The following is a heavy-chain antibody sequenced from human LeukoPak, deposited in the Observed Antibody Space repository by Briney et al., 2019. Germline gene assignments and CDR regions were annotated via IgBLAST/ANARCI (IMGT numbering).Heavy chain of an antibody. D-gene: IGHD6-19*01. CDR3: ARADSSGWYGNAFDV. CDR2: ISGSGGST. V-gene: IGHV3-23*01. Sequence: QPGGSLRLSCAASGFTFSSYAMSWVRQAPGKGLEWVSAISGSGGSTYYADSVKGRFTISRDNSKNTLYLQMNSLRAEDTAVYYCARADSSGWYGNAFDVWGQGTMVTVSS. J-gene: IGHJ3*01. CDR1: GFTFSSYA.